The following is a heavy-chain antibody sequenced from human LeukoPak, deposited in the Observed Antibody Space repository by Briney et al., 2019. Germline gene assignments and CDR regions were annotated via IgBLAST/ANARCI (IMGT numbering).Heavy chain of an antibody. CDR3: ARIAVSGLWYFDL. V-gene: IGHV3-7*03. Sequence: DSVKGRFTISRDNAKNSLYLQMNSLTDEDTAVYYCARIAVSGLWYFDLWGRGTLVTVSS. J-gene: IGHJ2*01. D-gene: IGHD6-19*01.